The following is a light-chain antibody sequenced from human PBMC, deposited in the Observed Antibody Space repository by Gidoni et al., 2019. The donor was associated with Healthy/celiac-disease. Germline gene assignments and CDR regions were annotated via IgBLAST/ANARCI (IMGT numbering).Light chain of an antibody. J-gene: IGKJ2*01. CDR1: QSVSSSY. Sequence: VLTQSPGTLSLSPGERATLSCRSSQSVSSSYLAWYQQKPGQAPRLLIYGASSRATGSPDRFSGSGSGTDFDFTISRLEPEDFAVYYCQQYGSAPPMYTFGQGTKLEIK. CDR2: GAS. V-gene: IGKV3-20*01. CDR3: QQYGSAPPMYT.